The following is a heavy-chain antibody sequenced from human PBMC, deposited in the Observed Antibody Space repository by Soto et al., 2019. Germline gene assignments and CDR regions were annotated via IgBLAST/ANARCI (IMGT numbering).Heavy chain of an antibody. Sequence: GGSLRLSCAASGFIFSSHGMHWVRQAPGKGLEWVAVIWYDGSSKFYADSVKGRFTISRDNSKNTLYLQMNSLRAEDTAVYYCAREPYSGYVMDVWGQGTPVTVSS. D-gene: IGHD5-12*01. V-gene: IGHV3-33*01. CDR1: GFIFSSHG. J-gene: IGHJ6*02. CDR3: AREPYSGYVMDV. CDR2: IWYDGSSK.